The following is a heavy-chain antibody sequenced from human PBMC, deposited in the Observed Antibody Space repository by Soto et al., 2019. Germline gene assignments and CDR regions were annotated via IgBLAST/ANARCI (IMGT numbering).Heavy chain of an antibody. V-gene: IGHV1-46*03. D-gene: IGHD3-3*01. CDR3: ARDEGTIFAHGYFDY. CDR1: GYTFTSYY. Sequence: ASVKVSCKASGYTFTSYYMHWVRQAPGQGLEWMGIINPSGGSTSYAQKFQGRVTMTRDTSTSTVYMELSSLRSEDTAVYYCARDEGTIFAHGYFDYWGQGTLVTVSS. J-gene: IGHJ4*02. CDR2: INPSGGST.